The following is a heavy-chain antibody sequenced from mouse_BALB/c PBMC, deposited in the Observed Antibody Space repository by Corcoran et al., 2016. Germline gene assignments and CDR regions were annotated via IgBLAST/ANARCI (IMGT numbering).Heavy chain of an antibody. CDR2: INTYTGEP. Sequence: QIQLVQSGPELKKPGETVKISCKASGYTFTNYGMNWVKQAPGKGLKWMGWINTYTGEPTYADDFKGRFAFSLETSASTAYLQINNLKNEDTATNFCARAPLHYYAMDYWGQGTSVTVSS. D-gene: IGHD6-1*01. V-gene: IGHV9-3-1*01. CDR1: GYTFTNYG. CDR3: ARAPLHYYAMDY. J-gene: IGHJ4*01.